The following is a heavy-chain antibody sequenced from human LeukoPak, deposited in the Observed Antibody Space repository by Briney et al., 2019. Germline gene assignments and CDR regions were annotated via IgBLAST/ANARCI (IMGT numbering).Heavy chain of an antibody. J-gene: IGHJ4*02. CDR3: ARDYRRKDYYFDY. CDR2: IKQDGSEK. Sequence: GGSLRLSCAASGFTFSSYWMSWVRQAPGKGLEWVANIKQDGSEKYYVDSVKGRFTISRDNAKNSLYLQMNSLRAEDTAVYYCARDYRRKDYYFDYWGQGTLVTVSS. CDR1: GFTFSSYW. V-gene: IGHV3-7*01. D-gene: IGHD4-11*01.